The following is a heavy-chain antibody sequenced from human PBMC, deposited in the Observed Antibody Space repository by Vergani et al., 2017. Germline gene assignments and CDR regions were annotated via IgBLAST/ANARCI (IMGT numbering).Heavy chain of an antibody. Sequence: EVQLVESGGGLVQPGRSLRLSCAASGFTFDDYAMHWVRQAPGKGLEVVSGINWNSDSIAYADSGKGRFTISRDNAKNSLYLQMNSLRAEDTALYYCVKDIAASGNYWYFDRWGRGTLVTVSS. CDR1: GFTFDDYA. CDR2: INWNSDSI. D-gene: IGHD6-13*01. J-gene: IGHJ2*01. V-gene: IGHV3-9*01. CDR3: VKDIAASGNYWYFDR.